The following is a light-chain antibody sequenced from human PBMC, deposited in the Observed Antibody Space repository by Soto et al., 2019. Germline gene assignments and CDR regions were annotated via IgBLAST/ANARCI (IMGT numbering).Light chain of an antibody. CDR1: SSVVGGYNY. V-gene: IGLV2-11*01. CDR2: TVT. J-gene: IGLJ1*01. CDR3: CSYAGRSSYV. Sequence: QSVLTQPRSVSGSPGQSVTISCTGTSSVVGGYNYVSWYQQHPGKAPKLMIYTVTKRPSGVPDRFSGSKSDNTASLTISGLQADDEADYYCCSYAGRSSYVFGTGTKVTVL.